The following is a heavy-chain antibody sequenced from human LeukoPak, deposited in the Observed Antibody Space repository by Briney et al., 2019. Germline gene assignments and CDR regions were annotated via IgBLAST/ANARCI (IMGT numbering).Heavy chain of an antibody. CDR2: ISYDGSNK. Sequence: GRSLRLSCAASGFTFSSYGMHWVRQAPGKGLEWVAVISYDGSNKYYADSVKGRFTISRDNSKNTLYLQMNSLRAEDAAVYCCAKRIAAHESYWGQGTLVTVSS. J-gene: IGHJ4*02. CDR1: GFTFSSYG. CDR3: AKRIAAHESY. D-gene: IGHD6-6*01. V-gene: IGHV3-30*18.